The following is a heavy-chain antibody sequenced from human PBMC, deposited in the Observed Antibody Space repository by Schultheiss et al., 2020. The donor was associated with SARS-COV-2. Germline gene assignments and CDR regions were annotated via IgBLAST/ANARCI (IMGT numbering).Heavy chain of an antibody. CDR2: ISYDGSNK. D-gene: IGHD1-26*01. V-gene: IGHV3-30*03. CDR3: ARQRSISAYYYFFGMDV. CDR1: GFTFSDNY. Sequence: GGSLRLSCAASGFTFSDNYMNWVRQAPGKGLEWVAVISYDGSNKYYADSVKGRFTISRDNAKNSTYLQMDSLRVEDTALYFCARQRSISAYYYFFGMDVWGQGTTVTVSS. J-gene: IGHJ6*02.